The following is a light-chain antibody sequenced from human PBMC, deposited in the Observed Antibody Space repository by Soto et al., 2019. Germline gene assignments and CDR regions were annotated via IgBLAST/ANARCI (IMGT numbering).Light chain of an antibody. CDR3: SSYTSSSTLI. CDR1: SSDVGGYNY. J-gene: IGLJ2*01. Sequence: QSALTQPASVSGSPGQSITISCTGTSSDVGGYNYVSWYQQHPGKAPKVMIYDVSDRPSGVSNRFSGSKCGNTASLTISGLPAEDEADYYCSSYTSSSTLIFCGGTKLTVL. CDR2: DVS. V-gene: IGLV2-14*03.